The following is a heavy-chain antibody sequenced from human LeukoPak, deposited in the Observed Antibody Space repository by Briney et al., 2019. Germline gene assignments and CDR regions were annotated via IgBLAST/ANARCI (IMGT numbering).Heavy chain of an antibody. CDR2: TYPGDSDT. V-gene: IGHV5-51*01. J-gene: IGHJ4*02. Sequence: GESLKISCKGSGYSFTSYWIVWVRQMPEKGLQYLGITYPGDSDTRYSPSFQGQVTISADKSINTAYLQWSSLKASDTAMYYCARQTGTEFDYWGQGTLVTVSS. CDR1: GYSFTSYW. D-gene: IGHD6-13*01. CDR3: ARQTGTEFDY.